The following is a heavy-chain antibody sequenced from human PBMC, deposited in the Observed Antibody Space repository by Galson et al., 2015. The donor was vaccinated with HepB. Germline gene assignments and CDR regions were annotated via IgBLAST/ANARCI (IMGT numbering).Heavy chain of an antibody. CDR1: GGSISSGGYY. D-gene: IGHD3-3*01. V-gene: IGHV4-31*03. CDR3: ARDQLRFLEWSDAFDI. J-gene: IGHJ3*02. Sequence: LSLTCTVSGGSISSGGYYWSWIRQHPGKGLEWIGYIYYSGSTYYNPSLKSRVTISVDTSKNQFSLKLSSVTAADTAVYYCARDQLRFLEWSDAFDIWGQGTMVTVSS. CDR2: IYYSGST.